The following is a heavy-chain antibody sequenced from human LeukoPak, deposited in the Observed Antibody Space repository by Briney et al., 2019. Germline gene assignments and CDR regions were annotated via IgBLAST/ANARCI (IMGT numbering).Heavy chain of an antibody. CDR2: ISPGDSDT. Sequence: GESLKISCKGSGYSFTSYWIGWVRQMPGKGLEWMGIISPGDSDTRYSPSFQGQVTISAGKSISTAFLQWSSLKASDTAVYYCARHSTAMVSEPFDYWGQGTLVTVSS. D-gene: IGHD5-18*01. CDR1: GYSFTSYW. J-gene: IGHJ4*02. CDR3: ARHSTAMVSEPFDY. V-gene: IGHV5-51*01.